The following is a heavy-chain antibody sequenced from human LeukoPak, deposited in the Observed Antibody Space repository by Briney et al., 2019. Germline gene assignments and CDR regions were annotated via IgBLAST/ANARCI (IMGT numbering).Heavy chain of an antibody. CDR2: IYYSGST. D-gene: IGHD6-19*01. CDR3: ARAGVAVAGSAFDI. CDR1: GGSISSGDYY. V-gene: IGHV4-30-4*08. J-gene: IGHJ3*02. Sequence: TSETLSLTCTVSGGSISSGDYYWSWIRQPPGKGLEWIGYIYYSGSTYYNPSLKSRVTISVDTSKNQFSLKLSSVTAADTAVYYCARAGVAVAGSAFDIWGQGTMVTVS.